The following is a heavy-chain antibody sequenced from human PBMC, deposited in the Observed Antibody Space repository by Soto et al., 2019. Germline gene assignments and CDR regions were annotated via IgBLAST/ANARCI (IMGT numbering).Heavy chain of an antibody. CDR1: GFTFSSYG. V-gene: IGHV3-33*01. CDR3: ARVSNDGDAFDI. J-gene: IGHJ3*02. D-gene: IGHD3-16*01. Sequence: QVQLVESGGGVVQPGRSLRLSCAASGFTFSSYGMHWVRQAPGKGLEWVAVIWYDGSNKYYAGSVKGRFTISRDNSKNTLYLQMNSLRAEDTAVYYCARVSNDGDAFDIWVQGTMVTVSS. CDR2: IWYDGSNK.